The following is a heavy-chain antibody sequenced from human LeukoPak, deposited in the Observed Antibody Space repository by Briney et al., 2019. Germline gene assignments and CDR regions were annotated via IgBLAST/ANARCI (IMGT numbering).Heavy chain of an antibody. CDR2: IYYSGST. V-gene: IGHV4-59*01. CDR1: GGSISSYY. D-gene: IGHD4-23*01. CDR3: AREGTVVTRSQYFDY. Sequence: SETLSLTCTVSGGSISSYYWSWIRQPPGKGLEWIGYIYYSGSTNYNPSLKSRVTISVDTSKNQFSLKLSSVTAADTAVYYCAREGTVVTRSQYFDYWGQGTLVTVSS. J-gene: IGHJ4*02.